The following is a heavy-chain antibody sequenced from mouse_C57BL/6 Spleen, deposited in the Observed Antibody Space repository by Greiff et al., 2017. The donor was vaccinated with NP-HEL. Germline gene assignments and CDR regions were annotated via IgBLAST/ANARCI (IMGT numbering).Heavy chain of an antibody. D-gene: IGHD2-4*01. CDR3: ARRPYYDYDYFDY. CDR1: GYTFTDYY. V-gene: IGHV1-77*01. J-gene: IGHJ2*01. CDR2: IGPGGGYT. Sequence: QVQLQQSGAELVKPGASVKISCKASGYTFTDYYINWVKQRPGQGLEWIGKIGPGGGYTNYNEKFKGKATLTADKSSSTAYMQFSSLTSEDSAIYYCARRPYYDYDYFDYWGQGTTLTVSS.